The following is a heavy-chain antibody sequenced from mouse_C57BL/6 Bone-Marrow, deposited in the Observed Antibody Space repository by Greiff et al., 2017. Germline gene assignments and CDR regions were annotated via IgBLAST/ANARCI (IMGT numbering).Heavy chain of an antibody. D-gene: IGHD2-5*01. Sequence: QVQLKESDAELVKPGASVKISCKASGYTFTDHTIHWMKQRPEQGLEWIGYIYPRDGSTKYNEKFKGKATLTADKSSSTAYMQLISLTTEDDAVEFCARKEDYSNYEGAMDYWGQGTSVTVSS. V-gene: IGHV1-78*01. J-gene: IGHJ4*01. CDR2: IYPRDGST. CDR3: ARKEDYSNYEGAMDY. CDR1: GYTFTDHT.